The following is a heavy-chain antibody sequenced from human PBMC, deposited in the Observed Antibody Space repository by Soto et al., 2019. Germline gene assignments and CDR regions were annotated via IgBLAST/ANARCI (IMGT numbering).Heavy chain of an antibody. V-gene: IGHV4-34*01. J-gene: IGHJ6*02. CDR1: GGSFSGYY. D-gene: IGHD6-6*01. CDR2: INHSGST. Sequence: LSLTCAVYGGSFSGYYWSWIRQPPGKGLEWIGEINHSGSTNYNPSLKSRVTISVDTSKNQFSLKLSSVTAADTAVYYCARGWSSSPRYYYYYGMDVWGQGTTVTVSS. CDR3: ARGWSSSPRYYYYYGMDV.